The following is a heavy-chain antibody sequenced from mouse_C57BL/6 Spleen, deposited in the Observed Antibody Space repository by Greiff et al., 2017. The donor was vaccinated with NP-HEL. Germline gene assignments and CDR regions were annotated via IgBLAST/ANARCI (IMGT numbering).Heavy chain of an antibody. V-gene: IGHV5-17*01. CDR2: ISSGSSTI. CDR1: GFTFSDYG. D-gene: IGHD1-1*01. CDR3: ARRGTTVVAPYYYAMDY. J-gene: IGHJ4*01. Sequence: EVKLMESGGGLVKPGGSLKLSCAASGFTFSDYGMHWVRQAPEKGLEWVAYISSGSSTIYYAATVKGRFTISSDNDKNTLFLQMTSLRSEDTAMYYCARRGTTVVAPYYYAMDYWGQGTSVTVSS.